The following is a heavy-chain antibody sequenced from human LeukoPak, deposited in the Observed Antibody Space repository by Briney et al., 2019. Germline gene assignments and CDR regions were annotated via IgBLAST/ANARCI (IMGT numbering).Heavy chain of an antibody. D-gene: IGHD1-26*01. CDR1: GFMFSSYS. J-gene: IGHJ4*02. CDR3: ARETRGSYVPGLDS. V-gene: IGHV3-48*01. Sequence: PGKSLRLSCAASGFMFSSYSMNWVRQAPGKGLEWISYISGNGDTTHYADSVKGRFTISRDNAKNSLYLQMNSLRAEDTAVYYCARETRGSYVPGLDSWGQGTLVTVSS. CDR2: ISGNGDTT.